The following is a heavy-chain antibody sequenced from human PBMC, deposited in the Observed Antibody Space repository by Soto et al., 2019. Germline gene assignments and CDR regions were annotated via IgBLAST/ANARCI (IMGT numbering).Heavy chain of an antibody. J-gene: IGHJ4*02. V-gene: IGHV4-30-2*01. CDR3: ARGGGFDSFDY. CDR2: INHLETT. Sequence: KPSETLSLTCTVSGASITYGAYSWSWIRQTPGKGLEWIGYINHLETTFYNPSFESRLTLSIDRTKNQFSLNLKSMSAADRAVYFCARGGGFDSFDYWGQGIPVTVSS. D-gene: IGHD3-10*01. CDR1: GASITYGAYS.